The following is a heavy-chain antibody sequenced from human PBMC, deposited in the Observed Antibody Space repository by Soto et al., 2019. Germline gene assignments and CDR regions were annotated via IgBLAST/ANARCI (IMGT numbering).Heavy chain of an antibody. CDR3: AKDVNVVSSGWFDS. CDR2: ISGNSDTI. D-gene: IGHD2-15*01. Sequence: EVQLVESGGSLVQPGRSLRLSCATSGFTFDHYAMHWVRQLPGEGLEWVSTISGNSDTIDYADSVKGRFTIARDNAKRYLYLQMNSLRPDDSATYYCAKDVNVVSSGWFDSWGQGTLAIVTS. J-gene: IGHJ5*01. CDR1: GFTFDHYA. V-gene: IGHV3-9*01.